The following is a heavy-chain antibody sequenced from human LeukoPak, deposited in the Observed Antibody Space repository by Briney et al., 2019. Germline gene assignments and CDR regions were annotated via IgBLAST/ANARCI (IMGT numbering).Heavy chain of an antibody. CDR3: ARVAHRAYCSSTSCYPYYYGMDV. CDR1: GYTFTSYD. J-gene: IGHJ6*02. Sequence: ASVKVSCKASGYTFTSYDINWVRQATGQGLEWMGWMNPNSGNTGYAQKLQGRVTMTRNTSISTAYMELSSLRSEDTAVYYCARVAHRAYCSSTSCYPYYYGMDVWGQGTTVTVSS. V-gene: IGHV1-8*01. D-gene: IGHD2-2*01. CDR2: MNPNSGNT.